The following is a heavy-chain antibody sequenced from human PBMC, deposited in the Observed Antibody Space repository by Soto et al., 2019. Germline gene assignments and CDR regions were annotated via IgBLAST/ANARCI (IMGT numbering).Heavy chain of an antibody. V-gene: IGHV4-39*07. D-gene: IGHD7-27*01. Sequence: SETLSLTCTVSGGSISSSSYYWGWIRQPPGKGLEWIGSIYYSGSTNYNPSLKSRVTISVDTSKNQFSLKLSSVTAADTAVYYCASIAAGTGDDAFDIWGQGTMVTVSS. CDR3: ASIAAGTGDDAFDI. CDR1: GGSISSSSYY. J-gene: IGHJ3*02. CDR2: IYYSGST.